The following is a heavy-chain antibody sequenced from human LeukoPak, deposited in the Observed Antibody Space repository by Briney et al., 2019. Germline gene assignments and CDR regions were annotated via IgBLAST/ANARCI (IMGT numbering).Heavy chain of an antibody. J-gene: IGHJ4*02. CDR1: GGSISSGDYY. V-gene: IGHV4-30-4*01. CDR2: IYYSGST. D-gene: IGHD4-17*01. Sequence: SETLSLTCTVSGGSISSGDYYWSWIRQPPGKGLEWIGYIYYSGSTYYNPSLKSRVTISVDTSKNQFSLKLSSVTAADTAVYYCARSGYYGDYQIDYWGQGTLVTVSS. CDR3: ARSGYYGDYQIDY.